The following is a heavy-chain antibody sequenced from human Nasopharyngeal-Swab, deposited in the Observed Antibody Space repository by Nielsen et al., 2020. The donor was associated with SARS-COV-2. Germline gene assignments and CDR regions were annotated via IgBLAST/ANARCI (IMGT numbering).Heavy chain of an antibody. Sequence: GGSLRLSCAASGFTFSSYAMSWVRQAPGKGLEWVSVIYSGGSTYYADSVKGRFTISRDNSKNTLYLQMNSLRAEDTAVYYCARGRWFGELSGYGMDVWGQGTTVTVSS. CDR1: GFTFSSYA. CDR3: ARGRWFGELSGYGMDV. CDR2: IYSGGST. V-gene: IGHV3-53*01. J-gene: IGHJ6*02. D-gene: IGHD3-10*01.